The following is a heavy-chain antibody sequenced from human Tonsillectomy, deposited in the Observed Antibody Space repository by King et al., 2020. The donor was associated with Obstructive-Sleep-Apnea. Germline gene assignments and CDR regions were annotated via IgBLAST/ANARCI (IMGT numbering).Heavy chain of an antibody. J-gene: IGHJ6*02. V-gene: IGHV3-9*01. CDR2: ITWNSGSI. CDR1: GFTFDEYA. CDR3: AKDGVNYGAGGYGMDV. Sequence: VQLVESGGALVQPGRSLRLSCVASGFTFDEYAMYWVRQAPGKGLEWVSGITWNSGSIGYAASVKGRFTISRDNARKSLYLQMNSLSAADTALYYCAKDGVNYGAGGYGMDVWGQGTTVTVSS. D-gene: IGHD3-10*01.